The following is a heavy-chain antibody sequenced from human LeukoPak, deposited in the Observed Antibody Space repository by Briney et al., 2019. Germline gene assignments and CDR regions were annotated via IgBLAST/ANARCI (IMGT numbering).Heavy chain of an antibody. CDR3: ARDQSGYCSSTSCHYYYYYYMDV. V-gene: IGHV4-4*07. Sequence: SETLSLTCTVSGGSISSYYWSWIRQPAGKGLEWIGRIYISGSGSTNYNPSLKSRVTMSVDTSKNQFSLKLSSVTAANTAVYYCARDQSGYCSSTSCHYYYYYYMDVWGKGTTVTISS. CDR2: IYISGSGST. CDR1: GGSISSYY. D-gene: IGHD2-2*01. J-gene: IGHJ6*03.